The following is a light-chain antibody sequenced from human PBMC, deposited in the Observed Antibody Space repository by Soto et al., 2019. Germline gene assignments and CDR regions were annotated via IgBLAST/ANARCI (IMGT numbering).Light chain of an antibody. CDR1: QSISRW. J-gene: IGKJ5*01. Sequence: DIQMTQSPATLSASVGDRVTITCRASQSISRWLTWDQQKPGKAPQLLIYEASSLESGVPSRFSGSGSGTEFTLTIGGLQPDDFATYYCQQFNSYPITFGQGTRLEIK. CDR3: QQFNSYPIT. CDR2: EAS. V-gene: IGKV1-5*01.